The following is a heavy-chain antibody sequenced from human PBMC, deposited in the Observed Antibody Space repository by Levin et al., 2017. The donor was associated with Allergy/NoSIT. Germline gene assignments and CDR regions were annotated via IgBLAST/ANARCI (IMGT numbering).Heavy chain of an antibody. Sequence: GESLKISCAASGFTFDDYGMNWVRQAPGKGLEWVSGINWKGGRTGYADSVKGRFTISRDNAKKSLYLQMNSLRAEATALYYCARDKGIAVAGGFDYWGQGTLVTVSS. CDR1: GFTFDDYG. CDR2: INWKGGRT. CDR3: ARDKGIAVAGGFDY. D-gene: IGHD6-19*01. V-gene: IGHV3-20*04. J-gene: IGHJ4*02.